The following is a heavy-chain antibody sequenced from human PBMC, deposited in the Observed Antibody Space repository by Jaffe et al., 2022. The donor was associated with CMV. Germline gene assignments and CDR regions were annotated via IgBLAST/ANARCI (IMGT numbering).Heavy chain of an antibody. CDR2: IKQDGSEK. J-gene: IGHJ2*01. V-gene: IGHV3-7*03. D-gene: IGHD6-19*01. CDR3: ARGRYSSGHWYFDL. Sequence: EVQLVESGGGLVQPGGSLRLSCAASGFTFSSYWMSWVRQAPGKGLEWVANIKQDGSEKYYVDSVKGRFTISRDNAKNSLYLQMNSLRAEDTAVYYCARGRYSSGHWYFDLWGRGTLVTVSS. CDR1: GFTFSSYW.